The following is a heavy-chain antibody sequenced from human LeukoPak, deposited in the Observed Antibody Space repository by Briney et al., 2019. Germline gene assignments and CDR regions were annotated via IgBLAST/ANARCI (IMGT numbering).Heavy chain of an antibody. V-gene: IGHV4-59*01. CDR1: GGSISSYY. CDR3: ARVRSITIFGVSEGWFDP. Sequence: PSETLSLTCTVSGGSISSYYWSWIRQPPGKGLEWIGYLYYSGSTNYNPSLKSRVTISVDTSKNQFSLKLSSVTAADTAVYYCARVRSITIFGVSEGWFDPWGQGTLVTVSS. J-gene: IGHJ5*02. D-gene: IGHD3-3*01. CDR2: LYYSGST.